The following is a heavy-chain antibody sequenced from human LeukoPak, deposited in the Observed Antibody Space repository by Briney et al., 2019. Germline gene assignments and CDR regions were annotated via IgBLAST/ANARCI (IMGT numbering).Heavy chain of an antibody. CDR1: GFTFSSYG. CDR2: IWYDGSNK. CDR3: AKELGAMVRGVIHRPLDY. Sequence: GGSLRLSCAASGFTFSSYGMHWVRQAPGKGLEWVAVIWYDGSNKYYADSVKGRFTISRDNSKNTLYLQMNSLRAEDTAVYYCAKELGAMVRGVIHRPLDYWGQGTLVTVSS. J-gene: IGHJ4*02. V-gene: IGHV3-30*02. D-gene: IGHD3-10*01.